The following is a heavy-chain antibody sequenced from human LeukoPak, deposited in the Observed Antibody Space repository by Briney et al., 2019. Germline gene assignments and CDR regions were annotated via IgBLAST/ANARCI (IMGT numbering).Heavy chain of an antibody. Sequence: GGSLRLSCAASGFTFSRYAMSWVRQAPGKGLEWVSAISGSGGSTYYADSVKGRFTISRDNSKNTLYLQMNSLRAEDTAVYYCAKDRSITMVRGVIIVPYYYGMDVWGKGTTVTVSS. V-gene: IGHV3-23*01. CDR2: ISGSGGST. J-gene: IGHJ6*04. CDR3: AKDRSITMVRGVIIVPYYYGMDV. CDR1: GFTFSRYA. D-gene: IGHD3-10*01.